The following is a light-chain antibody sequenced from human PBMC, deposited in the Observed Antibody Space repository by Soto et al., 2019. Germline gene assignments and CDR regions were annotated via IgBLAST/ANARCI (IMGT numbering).Light chain of an antibody. Sequence: EIVMTQSPATLSVSPGGSATLSCRASQRVSSNFSWYRQKPAQQATLLIYRASTRATGIPARFSGSGSGTEFTLTISSLQSEDFAVYYCQQYSNSPYTFGQGTKLEIK. CDR2: RAS. J-gene: IGKJ2*01. CDR3: QQYSNSPYT. V-gene: IGKV3-15*01. CDR1: QRVSSN.